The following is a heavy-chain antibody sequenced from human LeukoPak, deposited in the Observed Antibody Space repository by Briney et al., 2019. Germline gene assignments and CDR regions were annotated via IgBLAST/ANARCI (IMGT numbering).Heavy chain of an antibody. Sequence: GGSLRLSCAASGLTFSDYGMHWVRQAPGKGLEWVAVIWYDGTNRYYTDSVKGRFIISRDDAKNSLYLQMNSLRAEDTAIYYCAKVPRQHDNWFDPWGQGTLVTVSS. CDR2: IWYDGTNR. V-gene: IGHV3-33*06. J-gene: IGHJ5*02. D-gene: IGHD3-9*01. CDR3: AKVPRQHDNWFDP. CDR1: GLTFSDYG.